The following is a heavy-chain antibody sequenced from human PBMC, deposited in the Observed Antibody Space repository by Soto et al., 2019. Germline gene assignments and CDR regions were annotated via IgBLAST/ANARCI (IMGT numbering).Heavy chain of an antibody. D-gene: IGHD2-2*01. V-gene: IGHV3-15*01. Sequence: EVQLVESGGGLVKPGGSLRLSCAASGFTFSNAWMSWVRQAPGKGLEWVGRIKSKTDGGTTEYAAPVKGRFTISRDDSKNTLYLQVNSLETEDTAVYYCTTVRLGTSHWPPGDYWGQGNLVTVSS. CDR1: GFTFSNAW. J-gene: IGHJ4*02. CDR2: IKSKTDGGTT. CDR3: TTVRLGTSHWPPGDY.